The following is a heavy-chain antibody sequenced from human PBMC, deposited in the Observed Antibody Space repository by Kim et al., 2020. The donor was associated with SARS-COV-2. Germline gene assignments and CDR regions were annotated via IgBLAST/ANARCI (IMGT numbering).Heavy chain of an antibody. Sequence: SETLSLTCTVSGGPTYGYYWSWIRQSPGKGLEWIGCSFYSGSTNYAPSLRSRLTLSLDTSNNQFSLELRSVTAADTAIYYCARGPPAGTYPFDPWGQGILVTVSS. J-gene: IGHJ5*02. CDR3: ARGPPAGTYPFDP. CDR1: GGPTYGYY. V-gene: IGHV4-59*13. D-gene: IGHD1-1*01. CDR2: SFYSGST.